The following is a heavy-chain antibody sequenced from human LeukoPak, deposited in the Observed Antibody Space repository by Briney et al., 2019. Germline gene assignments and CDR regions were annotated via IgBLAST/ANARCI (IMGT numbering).Heavy chain of an antibody. J-gene: IGHJ4*02. CDR3: ARDHGSDWHYFDY. CDR2: ISSSGNTI. Sequence: GGSLRLSCAASGFAFSSYEMNWVRQAPGKGLEWVSYISSSGNTIYYADSVKGRFTISRDNAKNSLYLQMNSLRAEDTAVYYCARDHGSDWHYFDYWGQGTLVTVSS. D-gene: IGHD6-19*01. V-gene: IGHV3-48*03. CDR1: GFAFSSYE.